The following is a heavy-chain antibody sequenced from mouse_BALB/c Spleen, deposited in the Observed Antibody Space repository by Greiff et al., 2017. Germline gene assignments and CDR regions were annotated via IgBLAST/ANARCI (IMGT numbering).Heavy chain of an antibody. Sequence: EVKLMESGGGLVKPGGSLKLSCAASGFTFSSYAMSWVRQTPEKRLEWVASISSGGSTYYPDSVKGRFTISRDNARNILYLQMSSLRSEDTAMYYCARLPYFDYWGQGTTLTVSS. J-gene: IGHJ2*01. V-gene: IGHV5-6-5*01. CDR2: ISSGGST. CDR3: ARLPYFDY. CDR1: GFTFSSYA.